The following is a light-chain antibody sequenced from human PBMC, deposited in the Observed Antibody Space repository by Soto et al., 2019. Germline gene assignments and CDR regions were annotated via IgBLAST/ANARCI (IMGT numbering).Light chain of an antibody. V-gene: IGKV3-20*01. CDR2: GAS. CDR3: QQHSTLPWT. CDR1: QSVSSSY. J-gene: IGKJ1*01. Sequence: ETVLTQSPGTLSLSPGERATLSCRASQSVSSSYLAWYQRKPGQAPRLLIYGASSRATGIPDRFSGSGSGTDFTLTITRLEPEDFAVYYCQQHSTLPWTFGQGTKVEIK.